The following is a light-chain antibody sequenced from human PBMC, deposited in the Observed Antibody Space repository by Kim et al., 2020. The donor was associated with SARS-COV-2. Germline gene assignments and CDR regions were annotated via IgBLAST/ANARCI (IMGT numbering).Light chain of an antibody. CDR1: QSVDTY. CDR3: QQRNSWPPAVT. J-gene: IGKJ4*01. Sequence: PGERATLSCRASQSVDTYFAGYQQQPAQPPRLLVNDAANRATGVPARCSGSGSGTEFTLTISSLEPEDFSTDYCQQRNSWPPAVTFGEGTKVDIK. V-gene: IGKV3-11*01. CDR2: DAA.